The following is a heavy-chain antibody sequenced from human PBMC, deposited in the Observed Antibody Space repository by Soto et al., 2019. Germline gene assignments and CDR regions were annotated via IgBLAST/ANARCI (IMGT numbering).Heavy chain of an antibody. CDR1: GFTFSSYA. J-gene: IGHJ3*02. Sequence: EVQLLESGGGLVQPGGSLRLSCAASGFTFSSYAMSWVRQAPGKGLEWVSAISGSGGSTYYADSVKGRFTISRDNSKNTLYLQMNSLRAEDTAVYYCAKDLYYYGSGSYLGAFDIWGQGTMVPVSS. CDR3: AKDLYYYGSGSYLGAFDI. CDR2: ISGSGGST. V-gene: IGHV3-23*01. D-gene: IGHD3-10*01.